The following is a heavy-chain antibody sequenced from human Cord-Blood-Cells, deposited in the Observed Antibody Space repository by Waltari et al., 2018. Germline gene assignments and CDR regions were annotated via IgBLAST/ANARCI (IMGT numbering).Heavy chain of an antibody. J-gene: IGHJ4*02. CDR2: IWYDRSNK. CDR1: GFTFSSYG. CDR3: AREGEWYYFDY. D-gene: IGHD2-8*01. V-gene: IGHV3-33*01. Sequence: QVQLVESGGGVVQPGRSLRLSCAASGFTFSSYGMHWVRQAPGKGVECVAVIWYDRSNKYYADSVKGRFTISRDNSKNTLYLQMNSLRAEDTAVYYCAREGEWYYFDYWGQGTLVTVSS.